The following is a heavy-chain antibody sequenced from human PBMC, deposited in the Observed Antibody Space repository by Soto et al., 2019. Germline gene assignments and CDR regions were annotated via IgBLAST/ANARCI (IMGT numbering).Heavy chain of an antibody. D-gene: IGHD3-10*01. CDR2: INAGNGNT. CDR1: GYTFTSYA. Sequence: ASLKVSCKASGYTFTSYAMHWVRQAPGQRLEWMGWINAGNGNTKYSQKFQGRVTITRDTSASTAYMEPSSLRSEDTAVYYCARDLLPRYYGSGLNWFDPWGQGTLVTVSS. V-gene: IGHV1-3*01. CDR3: ARDLLPRYYGSGLNWFDP. J-gene: IGHJ5*02.